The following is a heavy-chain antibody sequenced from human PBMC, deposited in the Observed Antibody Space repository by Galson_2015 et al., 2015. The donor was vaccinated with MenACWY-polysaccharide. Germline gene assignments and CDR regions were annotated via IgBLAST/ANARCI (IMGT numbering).Heavy chain of an antibody. Sequence: SVKVSCKVSGGTFSSYAISWVRQAPGRGLEWMGRIIPILGIANYAQKFQGRVTITADKSTSIAYMELSSLRSEDTAVYYCASGYSSSWPHDAFDIWGQGTMVTVSS. CDR1: GGTFSSYA. V-gene: IGHV1-69*04. CDR3: ASGYSSSWPHDAFDI. D-gene: IGHD6-13*01. CDR2: IIPILGIA. J-gene: IGHJ3*02.